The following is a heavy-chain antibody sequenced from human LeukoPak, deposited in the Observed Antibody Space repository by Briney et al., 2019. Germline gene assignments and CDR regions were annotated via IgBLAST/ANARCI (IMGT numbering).Heavy chain of an antibody. CDR2: IKQDGSEK. CDR1: GFTLSSYW. CDR3: AILAHYYYYMNV. J-gene: IGHJ6*03. V-gene: IGHV3-7*01. D-gene: IGHD2-8*02. Sequence: GGSLRLSCAASGFTLSSYWMSWVRQAPGKGLEWVANIKQDGSEKYYVDSVKGRFTISRDNAKNSLYLQMNSLRAEGTAVYYCAILAHYYYYMNVWGEGTTVTVSS.